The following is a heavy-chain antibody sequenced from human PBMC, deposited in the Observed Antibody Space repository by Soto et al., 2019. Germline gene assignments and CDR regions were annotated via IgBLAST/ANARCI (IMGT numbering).Heavy chain of an antibody. CDR1: GFTFSNAW. J-gene: IGHJ6*02. Sequence: PGGSLRLSCAASGFTFSNAWMSWVRQAPGKGLEWGGRIKSKTDGGKTDYATPVKGTFTISRDDTKNTLYLQMNCLKTEDKAVYYCTTDHTDTRNSGHWFAFPHYYYGMDVWGQGTMVTVSS. V-gene: IGHV3-15*01. D-gene: IGHD3-10*01. CDR2: IKSKTDGGKT. CDR3: TTDHTDTRNSGHWFAFPHYYYGMDV.